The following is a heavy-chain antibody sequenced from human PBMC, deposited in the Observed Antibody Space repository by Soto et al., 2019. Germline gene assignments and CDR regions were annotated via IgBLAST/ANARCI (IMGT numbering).Heavy chain of an antibody. Sequence: GGSLRLSCAASGFTFSSYSMNWVRQAPGKGLEWVSSISSSSSYIYYADSVKGRFTISRGNAKNSLYLQMNSLRAEDTAVYYCARARRGTMNDYWGQGTLVTVSS. J-gene: IGHJ4*02. V-gene: IGHV3-21*01. D-gene: IGHD3-22*01. CDR2: ISSSSSYI. CDR1: GFTFSSYS. CDR3: ARARRGTMNDY.